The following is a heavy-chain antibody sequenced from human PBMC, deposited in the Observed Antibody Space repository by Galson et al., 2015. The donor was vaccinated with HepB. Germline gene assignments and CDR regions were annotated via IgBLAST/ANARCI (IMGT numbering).Heavy chain of an antibody. CDR2: ISPDGGGT. CDR1: EYTFAGHY. D-gene: IGHD7-27*01. J-gene: IGHJ4*02. V-gene: IGHV1-2*02. Sequence: SVKVSCKASEYTFAGHYLHWVRQAPGQGLEWMGWISPDGGGTHYAQKFQGRATMTRDTSRDTSISTVYMELSSLKSDETAVYYCARDNNWGPDYWGQGTLVTVSS. CDR3: ARDNNWGPDY.